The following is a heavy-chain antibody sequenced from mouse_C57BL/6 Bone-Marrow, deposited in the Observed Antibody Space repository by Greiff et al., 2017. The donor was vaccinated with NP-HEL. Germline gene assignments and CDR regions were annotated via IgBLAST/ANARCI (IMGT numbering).Heavy chain of an antibody. V-gene: IGHV1-55*01. Sequence: QVQLKESGAELVKPGASVKMSCKASGYTFTSYWITWVKQRPGQGLEWIGDIYPGSGSTNYNEKFKSKATLTVDTSSSTAYMQLSSLTSEDSAVYYCAREGYYGSSFLYWGQGTTLTVSS. D-gene: IGHD1-1*01. CDR2: IYPGSGST. CDR1: GYTFTSYW. CDR3: AREGYYGSSFLY. J-gene: IGHJ2*01.